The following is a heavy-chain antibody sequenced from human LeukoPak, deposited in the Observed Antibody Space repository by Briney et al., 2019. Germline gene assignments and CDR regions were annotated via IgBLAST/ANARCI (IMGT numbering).Heavy chain of an antibody. J-gene: IGHJ4*02. CDR1: GFTFSNAW. V-gene: IGHV3-15*01. CDR2: IKSKTDGGTT. D-gene: IGHD3-3*01. Sequence: GGSLRLSCAASGFTFSNAWMSWVRQAPGKGLEWVGRIKSKTDGGTTDYAAPVKGRFTISRDDSKNTLYLQMNSLKTEDTAVYYCTTDPLPSIYDFERVSPDYWGQGTLVTVSS. CDR3: TTDPLPSIYDFERVSPDY.